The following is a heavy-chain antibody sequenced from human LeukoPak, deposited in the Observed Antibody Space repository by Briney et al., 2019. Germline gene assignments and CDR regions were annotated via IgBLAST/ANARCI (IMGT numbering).Heavy chain of an antibody. J-gene: IGHJ4*02. D-gene: IGHD2-15*01. Sequence: GGSLRLSCAASGFTFSSYWMHWVRQAPGKGLVWVSRIKSDGSSTNYADSVKGRFTISRDNAKNSLYLQMNSLRAEDTAVYYCAREIWDIVVVVAATGFDYWGQGTLVTVSS. CDR1: GFTFSSYW. CDR2: IKSDGSST. CDR3: AREIWDIVVVVAATGFDY. V-gene: IGHV3-74*01.